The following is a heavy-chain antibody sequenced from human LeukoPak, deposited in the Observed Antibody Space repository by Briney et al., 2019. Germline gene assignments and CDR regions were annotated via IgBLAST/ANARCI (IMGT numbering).Heavy chain of an antibody. D-gene: IGHD6-6*01. Sequence: ASVKVSSKASGYTFTSYGISWVRQAPGQGLEWMGWISAYNGNTNYAQKLQGRVTMTTDTSTSTAYMELRSLRSDDTAVYYCARDRYSAPRHWFDPWGQGTLVTVSS. CDR3: ARDRYSAPRHWFDP. V-gene: IGHV1-18*01. J-gene: IGHJ5*02. CDR1: GYTFTSYG. CDR2: ISAYNGNT.